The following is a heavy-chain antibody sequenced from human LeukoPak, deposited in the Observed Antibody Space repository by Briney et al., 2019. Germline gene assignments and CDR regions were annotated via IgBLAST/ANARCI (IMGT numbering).Heavy chain of an antibody. Sequence: SETLSLTCAVYGGSFSGYYWSWIRQPPGKGLEWIGEINHSGSTNYNPSLKSRVTMSVDTSKNQFSLRLSSVTAADTAVYYCAREGYSSSWYYFDYWGQGTLVTVSS. CDR2: INHSGST. CDR3: AREGYSSSWYYFDY. D-gene: IGHD6-13*01. CDR1: GGSFSGYY. J-gene: IGHJ4*02. V-gene: IGHV4-34*01.